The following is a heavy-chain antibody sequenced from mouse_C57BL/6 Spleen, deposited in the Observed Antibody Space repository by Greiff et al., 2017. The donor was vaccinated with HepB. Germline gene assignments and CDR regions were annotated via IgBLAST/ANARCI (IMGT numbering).Heavy chain of an antibody. Sequence: EVQLQQSGPELVKPGASVKISCKASGYTFTDYYMNWVKQSHGKSLEWIGDINPNNGGTSYNQKFKGKATLTVDKSSSTAYMELRSLTSEDSAVYYCARDYERAFDYWGQGTTLTVSS. CDR3: ARDYERAFDY. J-gene: IGHJ2*01. V-gene: IGHV1-26*01. CDR2: INPNNGGT. CDR1: GYTFTDYY. D-gene: IGHD1-1*01.